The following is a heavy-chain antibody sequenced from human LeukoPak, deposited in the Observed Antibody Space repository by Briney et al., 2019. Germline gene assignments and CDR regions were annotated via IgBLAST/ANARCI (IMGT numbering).Heavy chain of an antibody. V-gene: IGHV3-53*01. Sequence: GGSLRLSCAASGFTVSSNYMSWVRQAPGKGLEWASVIYSGGSTYYADSVKGRFTISRDNSKNTLYLQMNSLRAEDTAVYYCARLGSDTAMDWFDPWGQGTLVTVSS. CDR1: GFTVSSNY. CDR3: ARLGSDTAMDWFDP. D-gene: IGHD5-18*01. J-gene: IGHJ5*02. CDR2: IYSGGST.